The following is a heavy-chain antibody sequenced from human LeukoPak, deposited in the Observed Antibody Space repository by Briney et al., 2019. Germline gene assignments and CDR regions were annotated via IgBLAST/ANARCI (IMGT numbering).Heavy chain of an antibody. CDR3: ARGRSTGYPYYFEY. CDR2: RNPNSGST. Sequence: ASVTVSCKASGYTFTSYDSNWVRQAPGQGLEWMGWRNPNSGSTGYAQKFQGRVTITRNTSISTAYMELSGLRSEATAVYYCARGRSTGYPYYFEYWGQGTLVTVSS. V-gene: IGHV1-8*03. CDR1: GYTFTSYD. J-gene: IGHJ4*02. D-gene: IGHD5-12*01.